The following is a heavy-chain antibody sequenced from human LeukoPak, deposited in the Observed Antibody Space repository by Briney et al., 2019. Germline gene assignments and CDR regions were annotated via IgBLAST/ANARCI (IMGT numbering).Heavy chain of an antibody. CDR2: IYYSGST. D-gene: IGHD6-13*01. CDR3: ARDLVAAAGFDY. J-gene: IGHJ4*02. Sequence: SETLSLTCTVSGGSISSSSYYWGWIRQPPGKGLEWIGSIYYSGSTYYNPSLKSRVTISVDTSKNQFSLKLSSVTAADTAVYYCARDLVAAAGFDYWGQGTLVTVSS. CDR1: GGSISSSSYY. V-gene: IGHV4-39*07.